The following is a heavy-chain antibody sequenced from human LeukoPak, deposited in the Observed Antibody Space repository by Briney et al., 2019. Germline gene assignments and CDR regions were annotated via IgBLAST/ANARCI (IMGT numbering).Heavy chain of an antibody. J-gene: IGHJ4*02. CDR2: IYYSGST. D-gene: IGHD3-22*01. CDR1: GGSISSGGHY. CDR3: ARADSSGIGDY. V-gene: IGHV4-31*03. Sequence: SQTLSLTCTVSGGSISSGGHYWSWIRQHPGKGLEWIGYIYYSGSTYYNPSLKSRVTISVDTSKNQFSLKLSSVTAADTAVYYCARADSSGIGDYWGQGTLVTVSS.